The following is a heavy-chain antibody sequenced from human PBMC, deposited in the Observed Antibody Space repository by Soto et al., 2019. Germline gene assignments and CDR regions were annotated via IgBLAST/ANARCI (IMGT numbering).Heavy chain of an antibody. CDR2: IYWDDDT. Sequence: SGPTLVNPTQTLTLTRNFSGFSLSTYGVGVGWIRQPPGKALEWLALIYWDDDTRFSPSLNSRLAITNDTSKSQVVLTMTHMDPVDTATYYCAHRPGFSMAFDYWGPGSLVTVSS. CDR1: GFSLSTYGVG. J-gene: IGHJ4*02. D-gene: IGHD3-10*01. CDR3: AHRPGFSMAFDY. V-gene: IGHV2-5*02.